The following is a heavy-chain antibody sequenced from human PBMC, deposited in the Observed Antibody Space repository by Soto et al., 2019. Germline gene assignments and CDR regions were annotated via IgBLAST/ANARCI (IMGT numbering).Heavy chain of an antibody. Sequence: PGGSLRLACTAVGLTLSSYCMNLVRQAPGKGLEWVAVISYDGSNKYYADSVKGRFTISRDNSKNTLYLQMNSLRAEDTAVYYCAKDHWNYWGQGTLVTVSS. CDR3: AKDHWNY. CDR1: GLTLSSYC. V-gene: IGHV3-30*18. J-gene: IGHJ4*02. CDR2: ISYDGSNK. D-gene: IGHD3-3*01.